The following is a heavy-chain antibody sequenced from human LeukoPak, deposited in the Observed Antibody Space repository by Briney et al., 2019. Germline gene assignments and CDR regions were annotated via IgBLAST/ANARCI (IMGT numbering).Heavy chain of an antibody. V-gene: IGHV3-7*01. Sequence: GGSLRLSCAASGFMFDHYWMSWVRQAPGKGLEWVANIKQDGSEKYYVDSVKGRFIISRDNAKTSLYLQMNSLRAEDTAVYYCARHLSGVTGYTYGRGIDYWGQGTLVTVSS. D-gene: IGHD5-18*01. J-gene: IGHJ4*02. CDR2: IKQDGSEK. CDR1: GFMFDHYW. CDR3: ARHLSGVTGYTYGRGIDY.